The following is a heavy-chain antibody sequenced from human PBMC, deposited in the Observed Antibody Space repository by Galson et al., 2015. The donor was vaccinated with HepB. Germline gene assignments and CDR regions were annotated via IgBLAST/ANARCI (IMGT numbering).Heavy chain of an antibody. CDR3: AGQSPYWYFDL. CDR1: GYTLTELS. V-gene: IGHV1-24*01. Sequence: SVKVSCKVSGYTLTELSMHWVRQAPGKGLEWMGGFDPEDGETIYAQKFQGRVTMTVDTSTDTAYMELSSLRSEDTAVYYCAGQSPYWYFDLWGRGTLVTVSS. CDR2: FDPEDGET. J-gene: IGHJ2*01.